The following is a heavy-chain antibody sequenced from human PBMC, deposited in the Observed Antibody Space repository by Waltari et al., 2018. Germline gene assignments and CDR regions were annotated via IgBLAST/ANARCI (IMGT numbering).Heavy chain of an antibody. CDR3: ARGHQGYSSVYYYGSWFDP. CDR2: INHSGIT. J-gene: IGHJ5*02. V-gene: IGHV4-34*01. Sequence: QVQLQQWGAGLLKPSETLSLTCAVYGGSFSGYYWSWIRQPPGKGLEWIGEINHSGITNYNPSLKSRVTISVDTSKNQFSLKLSSVTAADTAVYYCARGHQGYSSVYYYGSWFDPWGQGTLVTVSS. CDR1: GGSFSGYY. D-gene: IGHD3-22*01.